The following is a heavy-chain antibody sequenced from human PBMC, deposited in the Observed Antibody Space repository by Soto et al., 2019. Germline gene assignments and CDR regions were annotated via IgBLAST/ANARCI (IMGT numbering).Heavy chain of an antibody. Sequence: SETLSLTCTVSGGSISSGDYYWSWIRQPPGKGLEWIGYIYYSGSTYYNPSLKSRVTISVDTSKNQFSLKLSSVTAADTAVYYCARGLSYYYDSSGLNNWFDPWGQGTLVTVSS. V-gene: IGHV4-30-4*01. J-gene: IGHJ5*02. CDR3: ARGLSYYYDSSGLNNWFDP. CDR1: GGSISSGDYY. D-gene: IGHD3-22*01. CDR2: IYYSGST.